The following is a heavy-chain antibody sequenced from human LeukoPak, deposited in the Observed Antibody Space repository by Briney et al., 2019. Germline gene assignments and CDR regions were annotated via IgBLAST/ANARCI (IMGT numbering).Heavy chain of an antibody. CDR1: GFTLSNYA. Sequence: GGPLRLSCAASGFTLSNYAMNGVRQAPGKGLECVSAISGRGGSTYYADSVKSRFTISRDNSKNTLYLQMNSLRAEDTAVYYCAKPSSGWYTWDYWGQGTLVTVSS. J-gene: IGHJ4*02. V-gene: IGHV3-23*01. CDR3: AKPSSGWYTWDY. CDR2: ISGRGGST. D-gene: IGHD6-19*01.